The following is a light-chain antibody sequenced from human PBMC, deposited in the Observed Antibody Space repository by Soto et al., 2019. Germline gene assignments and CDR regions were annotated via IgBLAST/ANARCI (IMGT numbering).Light chain of an antibody. CDR1: QSISSW. CDR3: QQYNSYSWT. Sequence: DIQMTQSPSTLSASVGDRVTITCRASQSISSWVAWYQQKPRKAPKLLIYKASSLESGVTSRFSGSGSGTEFTLTISSLQPDDFATSYCQQYNSYSWTFGQGTK. CDR2: KAS. V-gene: IGKV1-5*03. J-gene: IGKJ1*01.